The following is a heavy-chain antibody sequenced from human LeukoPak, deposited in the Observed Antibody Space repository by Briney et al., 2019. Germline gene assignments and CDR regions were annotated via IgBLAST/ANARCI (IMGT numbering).Heavy chain of an antibody. J-gene: IGHJ3*02. Sequence: SVKVSCEASGGTFSSYAISWVRQAPGQGLEWMGGIIPIFGTANYAQKFQGRVTITTDESTSTAYMELSSLRSEDTAVYYCARGDYKGIDAFDIWGQGTMVNVSS. CDR1: GGTFSSYA. D-gene: IGHD4-11*01. V-gene: IGHV1-69*05. CDR2: IIPIFGTA. CDR3: ARGDYKGIDAFDI.